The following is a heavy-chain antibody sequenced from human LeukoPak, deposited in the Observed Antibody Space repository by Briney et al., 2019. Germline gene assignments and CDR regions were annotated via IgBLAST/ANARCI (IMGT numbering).Heavy chain of an antibody. Sequence: GGSLRLSCAASGFTFNSYGMHWVRQAPGKGLEWVAVIWYDGSNKYYADSVKGRFTISRDNSKNTLYLQMNSLRAEDTAVYYCARDAPKYSSGWCLGYWGQGTLVTVSS. CDR1: GFTFNSYG. V-gene: IGHV3-33*01. CDR3: ARDAPKYSSGWCLGY. D-gene: IGHD6-19*01. J-gene: IGHJ4*02. CDR2: IWYDGSNK.